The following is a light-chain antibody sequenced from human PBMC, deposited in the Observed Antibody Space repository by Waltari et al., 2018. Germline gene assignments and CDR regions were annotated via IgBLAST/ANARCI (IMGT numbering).Light chain of an antibody. CDR3: QSYDSSLSGAV. V-gene: IGLV1-40*01. CDR1: SSNIGAGYD. Sequence: QSVLTQPPSVSGAPGQRVTISCTGGSSNIGAGYDVYWYQQLPGTAPRRLIYGNNNRPSGVPDRLSVSKSGTSASLAITGLQAEDEADYYCQSYDSSLSGAVFGGGTKLTVL. J-gene: IGLJ2*01. CDR2: GNN.